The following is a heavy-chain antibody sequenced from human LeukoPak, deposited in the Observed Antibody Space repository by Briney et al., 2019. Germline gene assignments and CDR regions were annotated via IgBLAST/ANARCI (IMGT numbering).Heavy chain of an antibody. CDR1: GFTFSDSY. CDR3: ARMTGDPPYYYLGIDV. Sequence: GGSLRLSCAASGFTFSDSYMTWIRQAPGKGLEWLSYITASGSNVYYADSVKGRFTISRDNAKNSLYLQLNSLRVDDTALYSCARMTGDPPYYYLGIDVWGQGTTVTVSS. J-gene: IGHJ6*02. CDR2: ITASGSNV. V-gene: IGHV3-11*01. D-gene: IGHD7-27*01.